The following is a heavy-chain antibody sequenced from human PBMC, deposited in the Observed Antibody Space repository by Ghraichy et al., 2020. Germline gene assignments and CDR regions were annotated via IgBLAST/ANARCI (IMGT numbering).Heavy chain of an antibody. D-gene: IGHD1-26*01. Sequence: GSLRLSCAASGFTFSRYWMCWVRQAPGKGLEWVANIKVDGGEKYYVDSVEGRFTISRDNAKNSLYLQMNSLRGEDTALYYCARETSHGDGSPDYWGQGTLVTVSS. CDR2: IKVDGGEK. CDR1: GFTFSRYW. CDR3: ARETSHGDGSPDY. V-gene: IGHV3-7*01. J-gene: IGHJ4*02.